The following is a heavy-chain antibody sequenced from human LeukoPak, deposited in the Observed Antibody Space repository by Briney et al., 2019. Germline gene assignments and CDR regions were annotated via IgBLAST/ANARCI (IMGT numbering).Heavy chain of an antibody. J-gene: IGHJ5*02. Sequence: SETLSLTCAVYGGSFSGYYWSWLRQPPGKGLEWIGEINHSGSTNYNPSLKSRVTISVDTSKNQFSLKLSSVTAADTAVYYCARDGNDFWNDQRFDPWGQGTLVTVSS. D-gene: IGHD3-3*01. V-gene: IGHV4-34*01. CDR2: INHSGST. CDR3: ARDGNDFWNDQRFDP. CDR1: GGSFSGYY.